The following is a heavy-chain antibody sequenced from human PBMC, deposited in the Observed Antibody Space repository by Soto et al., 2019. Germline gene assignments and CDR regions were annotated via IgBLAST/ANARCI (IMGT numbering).Heavy chain of an antibody. V-gene: IGHV4-34*01. CDR1: GGSFSGYY. J-gene: IGHJ4*02. Sequence: SETLSLTCAVYGGSFSGYYWSWIRQPPGKGLEWIGEINHSGSTNYNPSLKSRVTISVDTSKNQFSLKRSSVTAADTAVYYCARASGSSYYFDYWGQGTLVTVSS. CDR3: ARASGSSYYFDY. CDR2: INHSGST. D-gene: IGHD6-6*01.